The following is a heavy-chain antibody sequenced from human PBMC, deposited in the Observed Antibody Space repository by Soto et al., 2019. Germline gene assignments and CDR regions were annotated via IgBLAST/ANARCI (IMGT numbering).Heavy chain of an antibody. V-gene: IGHV4-4*07. CDR1: GGSISSYY. CDR3: ASSFGYCSSTSCSRYYGLDV. Sequence: NHXETLSLTCTVSGGSISSYYWSWIRQPAGKGLEWIGRIYTSGSTNYNPSLKSRVTMSVDTSKNQFSLKLSSVTAADTAVYYCASSFGYCSSTSCSRYYGLDVWGQGTTVTVSS. CDR2: IYTSGST. D-gene: IGHD2-2*03. J-gene: IGHJ6*02.